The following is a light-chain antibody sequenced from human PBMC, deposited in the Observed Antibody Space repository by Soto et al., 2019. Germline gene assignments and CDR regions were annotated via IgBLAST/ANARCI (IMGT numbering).Light chain of an antibody. CDR2: DAS. CDR1: QSISSW. J-gene: IGKJ1*01. V-gene: IGKV1-5*01. Sequence: DIQMTQSPSTLSASVGDRVTITCRASQSISSWLAWYQQKPGKAPKLLIYDASSLESGVQSRLSGSGSGKEFTLTISSLQPDDFATYYCQQYNSYPWTFGQGNKV. CDR3: QQYNSYPWT.